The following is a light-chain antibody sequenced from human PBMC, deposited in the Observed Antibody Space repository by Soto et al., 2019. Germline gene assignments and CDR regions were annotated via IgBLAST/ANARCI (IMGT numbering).Light chain of an antibody. V-gene: IGKV3-20*01. CDR3: KQYGSSHN. CDR1: QSVSGY. CDR2: GAS. Sequence: EIVMTQSPVTVSVFPGETVTLSCSASQSVSGYLDWFHQKPGQAPRLLIFGASTRATGIPDRFSGSGAGAYFNLTISRLEPADFGVYYCKQYGSSHNFGQGTRLEIK. J-gene: IGKJ5*01.